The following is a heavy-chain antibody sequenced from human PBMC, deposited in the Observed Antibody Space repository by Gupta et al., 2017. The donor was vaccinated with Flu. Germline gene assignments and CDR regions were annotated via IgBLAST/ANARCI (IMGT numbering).Heavy chain of an antibody. CDR3: AREGAGDSGCYHLDY. Sequence: EMHMVASGGGSAQPGGSLRLSCAASAVTFRGYWMHWVRQVPGKGLLWVSRTGADGTSIYADSVKGRFTVSRDDARNTLFLQMNDLRVEDTALYFCAREGAGDSGCYHLDYWGQGILVTVS. CDR1: AVTFRGYW. D-gene: IGHD5-12*01. J-gene: IGHJ4*02. CDR2: TGADGTS. V-gene: IGHV3-74*01.